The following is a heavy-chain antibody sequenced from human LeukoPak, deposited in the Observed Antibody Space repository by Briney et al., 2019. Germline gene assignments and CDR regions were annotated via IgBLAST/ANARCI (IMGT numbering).Heavy chain of an antibody. D-gene: IGHD1-1*01. CDR1: GFTFSSYA. Sequence: GGSLRLSCAASGFTFSSYAMHWARQAPGKGLEYVSAISSNGGSTYYANSVKGRFTISRDNSKNTLYLQMGSLRAEDMAVYYCAREGAEYDHNFDYWGQGTLVTVSS. V-gene: IGHV3-64*01. CDR2: ISSNGGST. CDR3: AREGAEYDHNFDY. J-gene: IGHJ4*02.